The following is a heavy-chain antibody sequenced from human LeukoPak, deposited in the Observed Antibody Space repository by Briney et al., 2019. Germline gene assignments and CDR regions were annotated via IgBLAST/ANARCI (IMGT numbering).Heavy chain of an antibody. CDR1: GGSISSSSYY. D-gene: IGHD3-22*01. Sequence: SETLSLTCTVSGGSISSSSYYWGWIRQPPGKGLEWIGSIYYSGSTYYNPSLKSRVTISVDTSKNQFSLKLSSVTAADTAVYYCARQEDSSGYYPDYWGQGTLVTVSS. CDR3: ARQEDSSGYYPDY. V-gene: IGHV4-39*01. CDR2: IYYSGST. J-gene: IGHJ4*02.